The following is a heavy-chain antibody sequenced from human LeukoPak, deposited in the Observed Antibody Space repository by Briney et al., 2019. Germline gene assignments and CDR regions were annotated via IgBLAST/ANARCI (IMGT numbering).Heavy chain of an antibody. CDR2: IWYDGSNK. CDR1: GFTFSSYG. CDR3: AREKGDGYYYYGMDV. V-gene: IGHV3-33*01. D-gene: IGHD3-10*01. J-gene: IGHJ6*02. Sequence: PGGSLRLSCAASGFTFSSYGMHWVRQAPGKGLEWVAVIWYDGSNKYYADSVKGRFTISRDNSKNTLYLQMNSLRAEDTAVYYCAREKGDGYYYYGMDVWGQGTTVTVSS.